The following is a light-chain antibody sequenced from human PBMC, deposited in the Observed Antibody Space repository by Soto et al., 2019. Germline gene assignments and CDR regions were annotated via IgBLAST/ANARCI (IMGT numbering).Light chain of an antibody. Sequence: DIQMTQSPSTLSASVGDRVTITCRASQSISSWLAWYQQKPGKAPKLLIYKASSLESGVPSRFSGSGSGTDFTLTINSLQPEDFATYYCQQTYTYRTFGQGTKVDI. CDR1: QSISSW. V-gene: IGKV1-5*03. CDR3: QQTYTYRT. CDR2: KAS. J-gene: IGKJ1*01.